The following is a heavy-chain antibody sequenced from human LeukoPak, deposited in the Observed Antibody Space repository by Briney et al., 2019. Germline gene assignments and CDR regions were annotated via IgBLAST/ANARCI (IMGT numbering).Heavy chain of an antibody. CDR1: GFIFDDYA. J-gene: IGHJ3*02. V-gene: IGHV3-43*02. CDR2: IRGDGGST. Sequence: GGSLRLSCAASGFIFDDYAMHWVRQAPGEGLEWVSLIRGDGGSTYYADSVKGRFTISRDNSKNSLYLQMNSLRTEDTALYYCAKDWELGGSGSYYNWGQGTMVTVSS. CDR3: AKDWELGGSGSYYN. D-gene: IGHD3-10*01.